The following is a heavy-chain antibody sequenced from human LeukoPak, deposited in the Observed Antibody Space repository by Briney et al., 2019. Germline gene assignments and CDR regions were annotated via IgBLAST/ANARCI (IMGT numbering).Heavy chain of an antibody. CDR2: IYYSGST. Sequence: SETLSLTCTVSGGSISSSSYYWGWIRQPPGKGLEWIGSIYYSGSTYYNPSLKSRVTISVDTSKNQFSLKLSSVTAADTAVYYCARTSWSGYYSNNWFDPWGQGTLVTVSS. CDR1: GGSISSSSYY. CDR3: ARTSWSGYYSNNWFDP. J-gene: IGHJ5*02. D-gene: IGHD3-3*01. V-gene: IGHV4-39*01.